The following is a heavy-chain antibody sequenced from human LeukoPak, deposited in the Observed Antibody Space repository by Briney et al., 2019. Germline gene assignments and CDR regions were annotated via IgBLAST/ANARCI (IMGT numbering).Heavy chain of an antibody. CDR3: ASEGGSSTSCPVGNWFVP. D-gene: IGHD2-2*01. CDR2: INPNSGST. J-gene: IGHJ5*02. V-gene: IGHV1-2*02. CDR1: GYTFTSYD. Sequence: ASVKVSCKASGYTFTSYDMHWVRQAPGQGLEWMGWINPNSGSTNYAQKFQGRVTMTGDTSISTAYMELSRLRSDDTAVYYCASEGGSSTSCPVGNWFVPWGQGTLVTVCS.